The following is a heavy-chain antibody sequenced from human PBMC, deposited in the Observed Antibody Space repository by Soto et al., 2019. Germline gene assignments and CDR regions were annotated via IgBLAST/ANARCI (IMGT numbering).Heavy chain of an antibody. D-gene: IGHD2-2*01. CDR2: ISYDGSNK. Sequence: QVQLVESGGGVVQPGRSLRLSCAASGFTFSSYGMHWVRQAPGKGLEWVAVISYDGSNKYYADSVKGRFTISRDNSKNTLYLQMNSLRAEATAVYYCAKDRGGTSYGMDVWGQGTTVTVSS. CDR1: GFTFSSYG. CDR3: AKDRGGTSYGMDV. J-gene: IGHJ6*02. V-gene: IGHV3-30*18.